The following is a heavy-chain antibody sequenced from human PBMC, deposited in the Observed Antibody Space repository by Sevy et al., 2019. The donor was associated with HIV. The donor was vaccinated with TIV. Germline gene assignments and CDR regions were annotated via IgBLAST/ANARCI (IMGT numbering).Heavy chain of an antibody. CDR3: ARHCGSTSCSHAFDI. Sequence: SETLSLTCAVYGGSFSGYYWSWIRQPPGKGLEWIGEINHSGSTNYNPSLKSRVTISVDKSKIQFSLKLSSVTAADTAVYYCARHCGSTSCSHAFDIWGQGTMVTVSS. V-gene: IGHV4-34*01. D-gene: IGHD2-2*01. J-gene: IGHJ3*02. CDR1: GGSFSGYY. CDR2: INHSGST.